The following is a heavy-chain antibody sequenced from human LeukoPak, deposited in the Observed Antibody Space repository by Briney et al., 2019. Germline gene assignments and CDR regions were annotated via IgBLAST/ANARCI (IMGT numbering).Heavy chain of an antibody. CDR2: IYYSGST. V-gene: IGHV4-39*01. J-gene: IGHJ4*02. D-gene: IGHD2-21*02. CDR3: ARSPHCGGDCYPFDY. CDR1: GGSISSSSYY. Sequence: SETLSLTCTVSGGSISSSSYYWGWIRQPPGKGLEWIGSIYYSGSTYYNPSLKSRVTISVDTSKNQFSLKLGSVTAADTAVYYCARSPHCGGDCYPFDYWGQGTLVTVSS.